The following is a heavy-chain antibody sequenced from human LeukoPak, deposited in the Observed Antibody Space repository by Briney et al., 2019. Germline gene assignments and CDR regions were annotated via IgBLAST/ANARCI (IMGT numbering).Heavy chain of an antibody. Sequence: GGSLRLSCAASGFTFSSYAMSWVRQAPGKGREGVSAISGSGGSTYYADSVKGRFTISRDNSKNTLYLQMNSLRAEDTAVYYCAKGGYSSSWSEFDYWGQGTLVTVSS. D-gene: IGHD6-13*01. J-gene: IGHJ4*02. CDR1: GFTFSSYA. CDR3: AKGGYSSSWSEFDY. CDR2: ISGSGGST. V-gene: IGHV3-23*01.